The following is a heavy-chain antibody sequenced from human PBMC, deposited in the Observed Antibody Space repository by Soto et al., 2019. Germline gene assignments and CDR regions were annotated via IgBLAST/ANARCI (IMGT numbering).Heavy chain of an antibody. CDR2: ISGSGDNT. V-gene: IGHV3-23*01. CDR3: AKSGQSSGANMDV. CDR1: GFTFSSYA. J-gene: IGHJ6*02. D-gene: IGHD6-25*01. Sequence: EVQLLESGGGLVQPGGSLRLSCAASGFTFSSYAINWVRQAPGKGLEWVSTISGSGDNTYYADSVKGRFTISRDNSKNTLSLQMNSLRVEDTAVYYCAKSGQSSGANMDVWGQGTTVTVSS.